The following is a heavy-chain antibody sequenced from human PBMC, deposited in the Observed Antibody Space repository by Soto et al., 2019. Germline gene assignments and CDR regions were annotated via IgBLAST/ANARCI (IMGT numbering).Heavy chain of an antibody. CDR2: IIPIFGTA. V-gene: IGHV1-69*12. CDR1: GGTFSSYA. CDR3: ARGREMATTADFDY. D-gene: IGHD5-12*01. J-gene: IGHJ4*02. Sequence: QVQLVQSGAEVKKPGSSVKVSCKASGGTFSSYAISWVRQAPGQGLEWMGGIIPIFGTANYAQKLQGRVTITADESTSTAYMELSSLRSEDTAVYYCARGREMATTADFDYWGQGTLVTVSS.